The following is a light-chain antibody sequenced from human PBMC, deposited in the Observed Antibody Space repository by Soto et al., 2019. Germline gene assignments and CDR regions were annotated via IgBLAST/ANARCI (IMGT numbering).Light chain of an antibody. V-gene: IGKV3-20*01. J-gene: IGKJ1*01. CDR3: QQYGSSPWT. CDR2: GAS. Sequence: EIVLTQSPGTLSLSPGERATLSCRASQSVSSSYLAWYQHKPGQAPRLLIYGASSRATGIPDRFSGSGSGTDFTLTIRRLEPEDFAVYYCQQYGSSPWTFGQGTKVDIK. CDR1: QSVSSSY.